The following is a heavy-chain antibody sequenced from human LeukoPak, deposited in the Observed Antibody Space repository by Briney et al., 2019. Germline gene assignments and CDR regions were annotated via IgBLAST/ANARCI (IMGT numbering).Heavy chain of an antibody. CDR3: AKSFLGFSYGKIDS. D-gene: IGHD5-18*01. V-gene: IGHV3-23*01. J-gene: IGHJ4*02. Sequence: TGGSLRLSCAASGFTFSNYAMNWVRQAPGKGLEWVSAIRGSGFNTYYADSVKGRFTISRDNSKNTLYLQMNSLRAEETAVYYCAKSFLGFSYGKIDSWGQGTLVTVSS. CDR2: IRGSGFNT. CDR1: GFTFSNYA.